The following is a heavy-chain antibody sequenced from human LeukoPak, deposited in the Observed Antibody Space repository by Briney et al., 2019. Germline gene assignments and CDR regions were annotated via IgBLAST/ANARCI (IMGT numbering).Heavy chain of an antibody. Sequence: PSVTLSLTCTVSGGSISSYYWNWIRQPPGKGLEWIWYIYYSGSTNYNPSLKSRVTISVDTSKNQFSLKLSSVTAADTAVYYCARFYDSSGYYYYYYMDVWGKGTTVTVSS. CDR3: ARFYDSSGYYYYYYMDV. CDR2: IYYSGST. J-gene: IGHJ6*03. D-gene: IGHD3-22*01. V-gene: IGHV4-59*01. CDR1: GGSISSYY.